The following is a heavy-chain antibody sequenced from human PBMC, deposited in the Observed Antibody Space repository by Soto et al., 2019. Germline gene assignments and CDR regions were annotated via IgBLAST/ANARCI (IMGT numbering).Heavy chain of an antibody. CDR3: ARAAMATSYYYYYMDV. Sequence: PGGSLRLSCAASGFTLSSYWMSWARQAPGKGLEWVANIKQDGSEKYYVDSVKGRFTISRDNAKNSLYLQMNSLRAKDTAVYYCARAAMATSYYYYYMDVWGKGTTVTVSS. D-gene: IGHD2-2*01. V-gene: IGHV3-7*01. CDR2: IKQDGSEK. CDR1: GFTLSSYW. J-gene: IGHJ6*03.